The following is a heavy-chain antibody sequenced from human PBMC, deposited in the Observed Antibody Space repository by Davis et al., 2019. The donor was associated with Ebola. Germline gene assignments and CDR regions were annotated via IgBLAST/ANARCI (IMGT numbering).Heavy chain of an antibody. CDR3: ARARITMIVGPDGAFDI. Sequence: ASVKVSCKASGYTFTSYGISWVRQAPGQGLEWMGWISAYNGNTNYAQKLQGRVTMTRNTSISTAYMELSSLRSEDTAVYYCARARITMIVGPDGAFDIWGQGTMVTVSS. V-gene: IGHV1-18*04. CDR1: GYTFTSYG. CDR2: ISAYNGNT. D-gene: IGHD3-22*01. J-gene: IGHJ3*02.